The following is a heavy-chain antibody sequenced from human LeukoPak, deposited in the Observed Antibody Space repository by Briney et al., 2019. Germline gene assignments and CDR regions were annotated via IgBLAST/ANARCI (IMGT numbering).Heavy chain of an antibody. CDR1: GFTFSSYT. D-gene: IGHD6-13*01. CDR2: ISGSSRHK. V-gene: IGHV3-21*01. J-gene: IGHJ4*02. CDR3: ARTANFAAGYYIDY. Sequence: GGSLRLSCAASGFTFSSYTTNWVRQAPGKGLEWVSSISGSSRHKYYADSVKGRFTISRDNAKNSLYLQMNSLRAEDTAVYYCARTANFAAGYYIDYWGQGTLVTVSS.